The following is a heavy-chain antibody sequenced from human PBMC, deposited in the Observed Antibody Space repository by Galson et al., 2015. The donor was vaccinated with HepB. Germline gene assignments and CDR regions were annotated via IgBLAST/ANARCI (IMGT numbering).Heavy chain of an antibody. Sequence: SVKVSCKASGGTFSSYTISWVRQAPGQGLEWMGRIIPILGIANYAQKFQGRVTITADKSTSTAYMELSSLRSEDTAVYYCARAFGYSSGWPPDAFDIWGQGTMVTVSS. D-gene: IGHD6-19*01. CDR3: ARAFGYSSGWPPDAFDI. J-gene: IGHJ3*02. CDR1: GGTFSSYT. V-gene: IGHV1-69*02. CDR2: IIPILGIA.